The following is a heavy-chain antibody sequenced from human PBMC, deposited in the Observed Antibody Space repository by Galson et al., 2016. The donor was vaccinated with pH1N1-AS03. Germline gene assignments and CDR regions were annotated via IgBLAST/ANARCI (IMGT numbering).Heavy chain of an antibody. CDR1: GDSISTSNW. D-gene: IGHD5-18*01. CDR2: VSHAGRT. V-gene: IGHV4-4*02. CDR3: ARDVLPYSLGLDV. Sequence: TLSLTCAVSGDSISTSNWWSWVRQPPGKGLEWIGEVSHAGRTNYSPSPESRVTISLDKSKNQFSLQLTSVTAADTAVYYRARDVLPYSLGLDVWGQGTTVTVSS. J-gene: IGHJ6*02.